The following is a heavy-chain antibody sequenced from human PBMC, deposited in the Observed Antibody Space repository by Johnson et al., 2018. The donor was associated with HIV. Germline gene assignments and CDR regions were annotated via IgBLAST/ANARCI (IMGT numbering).Heavy chain of an antibody. V-gene: IGHV3-30*04. CDR1: GFTFSSYA. Sequence: QVQLVESGGGLVQPGGSLRLSCAASGFTFSSYAMHWVRQAPGKGLEWVAVISYDGSEKYFADSVKGRFTISRDSSKNTLYLQMNSLRAEDTAVYYCAKDRGVYPAGWGDYSMNAFDIWGQGTMVTVSS. D-gene: IGHD2-15*01. CDR3: AKDRGVYPAGWGDYSMNAFDI. J-gene: IGHJ3*02. CDR2: ISYDGSEK.